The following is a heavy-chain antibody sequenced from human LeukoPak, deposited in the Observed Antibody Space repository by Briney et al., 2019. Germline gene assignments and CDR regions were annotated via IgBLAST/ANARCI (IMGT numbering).Heavy chain of an antibody. Sequence: PSETLSLTCTVSGGSISSYYWSWIRQPPGKGLEWIGYIYYSGSTNYNPSLKSRVTISVDTSKNQFSLKLSSVTAADTAVYYCARGREVTMIVVVMPKGGMDVWGQGTTVTVSS. CDR2: IYYSGST. D-gene: IGHD3-22*01. J-gene: IGHJ6*02. V-gene: IGHV4-59*12. CDR1: GGSISSYY. CDR3: ARGREVTMIVVVMPKGGMDV.